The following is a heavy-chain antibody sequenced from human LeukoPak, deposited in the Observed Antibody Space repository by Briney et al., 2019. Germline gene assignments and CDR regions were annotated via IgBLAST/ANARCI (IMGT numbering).Heavy chain of an antibody. J-gene: IGHJ3*02. CDR3: AGLRYFDWLLFHDAFDI. Sequence: PSETPSPTCTVSGGSISSYYWSWIRQPPGKGLEWIGDIYYSGSTNYNPSLKSRVTISVDTSKNQFSLKLSSVTAADTAVYCCAGLRYFDWLLFHDAFDIWGQGTMVTVSS. CDR2: IYYSGST. CDR1: GGSISSYY. V-gene: IGHV4-59*01. D-gene: IGHD3-9*01.